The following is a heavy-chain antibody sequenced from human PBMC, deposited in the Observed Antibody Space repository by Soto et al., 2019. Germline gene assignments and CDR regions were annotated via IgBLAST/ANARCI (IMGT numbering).Heavy chain of an antibody. CDR2: ISAYTDDP. J-gene: IGHJ5*02. Sequence: QGQLVQSGAEVKKPGASVKVSCTASGNTFTNFGVTWVRQAPGQGLEWMGWISAYTDDPNYAQKFQVRVTMTIATSTSTAYLNLTSLTSDDTAVYYCTRVIPGAEAWFDPWGQGTLVTVAS. V-gene: IGHV1-18*01. D-gene: IGHD2-2*01. CDR1: GNTFTNFG. CDR3: TRVIPGAEAWFDP.